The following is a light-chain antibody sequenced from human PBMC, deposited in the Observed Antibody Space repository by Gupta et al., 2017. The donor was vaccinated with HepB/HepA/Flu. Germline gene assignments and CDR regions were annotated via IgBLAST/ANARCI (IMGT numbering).Light chain of an antibody. CDR2: KAS. J-gene: IGKJ4*01. CDR1: QSISSW. V-gene: IGKV1-5*03. Sequence: DIQMTQSPSTLSASVGDRVTITCRASQSISSWLAWYQQKPGKAPNLLIYKASRLESGVPSRFSGSGSETEFTLTISSLQPDDFATYYCQQYDNYPLTFGGGTKVEIK. CDR3: QQYDNYPLT.